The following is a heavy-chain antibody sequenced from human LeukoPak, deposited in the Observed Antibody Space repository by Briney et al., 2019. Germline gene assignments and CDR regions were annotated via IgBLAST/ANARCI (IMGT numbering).Heavy chain of an antibody. Sequence: GGSLRLSCAASGFTFSSYWMSWVRQAPGKGLEWVSGINWTGGSTGYADSVKGRFTISRDNAKNSLYLQMNSLRAEDTALYYCARDWVGISRNAFDIWGQGTMVTVSS. CDR2: INWTGGST. CDR1: GFTFSSYW. J-gene: IGHJ3*02. V-gene: IGHV3-20*04. D-gene: IGHD2-21*01. CDR3: ARDWVGISRNAFDI.